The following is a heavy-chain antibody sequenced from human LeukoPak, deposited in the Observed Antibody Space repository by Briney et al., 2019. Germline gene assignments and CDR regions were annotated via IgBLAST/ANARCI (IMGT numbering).Heavy chain of an antibody. CDR2: IIPIFGTA. V-gene: IGHV1-69*13. CDR1: GGTFSSYA. D-gene: IGHD3-3*01. CDR3: ARGGESYDFWSGYYTGTEYYYYYMDV. J-gene: IGHJ6*03. Sequence: ASVKVSCKASGGTFSSYAISWVRQAPGQGLEWMGGIIPIFGTANYAQKFQGRVTITADESTSTAYMELSSLRSEDTAVYYCARGGESYDFWSGYYTGTEYYYYYMDVWGKGTTVTVSS.